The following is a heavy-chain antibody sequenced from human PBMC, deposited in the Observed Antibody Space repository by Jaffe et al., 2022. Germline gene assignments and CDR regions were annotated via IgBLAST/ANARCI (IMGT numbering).Heavy chain of an antibody. CDR2: INHSGST. D-gene: IGHD3-10*01. Sequence: QVQLQQWGAGLLKPSETLSLTCAVYGGSFSGYYWSWIRQPPGKGLEWIGEINHSGSTNYNPSLKSRVTISVDTSKNQFSLKLSSVTAADTAVYYCARDNYYGSGSYPIYFDYWGQGTLVTVSS. CDR1: GGSFSGYY. V-gene: IGHV4-34*01. CDR3: ARDNYYGSGSYPIYFDY. J-gene: IGHJ4*02.